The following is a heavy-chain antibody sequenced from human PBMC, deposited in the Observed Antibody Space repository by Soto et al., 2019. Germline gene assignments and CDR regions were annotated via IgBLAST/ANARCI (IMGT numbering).Heavy chain of an antibody. J-gene: IGHJ4*02. CDR2: IYYSGST. D-gene: IGHD3-9*01. CDR3: ARGPRDILTGYYRAGPYYFDY. V-gene: IGHV4-31*03. Sequence: PSETLSLTCTVSGGSISSGGYYWSWIRQHPGKGLEWIGYIYYSGSTYYNPSLKSRVTISVDTSKNQFSLKLSSVTAADTAVYYCARGPRDILTGYYRAGPYYFDYWGQGTLVTAPQ. CDR1: GGSISSGGYY.